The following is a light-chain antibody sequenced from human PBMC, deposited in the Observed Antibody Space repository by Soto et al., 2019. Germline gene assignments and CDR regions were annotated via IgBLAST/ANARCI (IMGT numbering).Light chain of an antibody. CDR2: AAS. CDR3: QQYGGSPFT. V-gene: IGKV3-20*01. CDR1: QSVSVNS. J-gene: IGKJ3*01. Sequence: EIVLTQSPGTLSLSPGERATLSCRASQSVSVNSLAWYQQKGGQAPRLLIYAASTRATGVPDRFSGSGSGTDFARTISGLETEEFAVYYCQQYGGSPFTFGPGTKVDIK.